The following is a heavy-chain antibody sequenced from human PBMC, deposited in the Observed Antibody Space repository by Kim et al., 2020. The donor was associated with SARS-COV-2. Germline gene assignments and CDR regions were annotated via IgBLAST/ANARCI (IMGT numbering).Heavy chain of an antibody. CDR1: GFTFSSYA. Sequence: GGSLRLSCAASGFTFSSYAMSWVRQAPGKGLEWVSVISGSGGSTYYADSVKGRFTISRDNSKNTLYLQMNSLRAEDTAVYYCAKGSSSWSVRFDYWGQGTLVTVSS. J-gene: IGHJ4*02. D-gene: IGHD6-13*01. CDR3: AKGSSSWSVRFDY. CDR2: ISGSGGST. V-gene: IGHV3-23*01.